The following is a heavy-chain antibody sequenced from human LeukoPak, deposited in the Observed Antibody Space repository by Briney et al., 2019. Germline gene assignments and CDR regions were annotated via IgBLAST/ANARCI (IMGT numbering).Heavy chain of an antibody. V-gene: IGHV3-9*01. J-gene: IGHJ5*02. Sequence: SGGSLRLSCAASGFTFDDYAMHWVRQVPGKGLEWVSSISWNSANIGYADSVKGRFTISRDNAKNSLYLQMNSLRAEDTAVYYCAKDFLLPRLRFLEWYYYNWFDPWGQGTLVTVSS. CDR1: GFTFDDYA. CDR2: ISWNSANI. CDR3: AKDFLLPRLRFLEWYYYNWFDP. D-gene: IGHD3-3*01.